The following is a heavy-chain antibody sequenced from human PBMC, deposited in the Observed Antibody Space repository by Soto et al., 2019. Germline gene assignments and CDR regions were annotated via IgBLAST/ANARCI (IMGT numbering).Heavy chain of an antibody. J-gene: IGHJ6*02. CDR2: INHRGST. Sequence: SETLSRTCAAYGGSFSGYYRSWIRKPPGNGLEWIGEINHRGSTNYNPSLNSRVTISVDTSKNQFSLKLRSVTAADTAVYYCARGPRVRGVISYYYYGMDVWGQGTRVTVYS. D-gene: IGHD3-10*01. CDR3: ARGPRVRGVISYYYYGMDV. CDR1: GGSFSGYY. V-gene: IGHV4-34*01.